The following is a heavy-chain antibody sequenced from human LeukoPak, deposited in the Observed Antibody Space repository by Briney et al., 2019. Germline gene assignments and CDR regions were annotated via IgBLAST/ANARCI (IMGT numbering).Heavy chain of an antibody. J-gene: IGHJ4*02. Sequence: GGSLRLSCAASGFTFSSYGMSWVRQAPGKGLEWVSSISSSSSYIYYADSVKGRFTISRDNAKNSLYLQMNSLRAEDTAVYYCARSVSTYYFDYWGQGTLVTVSS. CDR3: ARSVSTYYFDY. V-gene: IGHV3-21*01. D-gene: IGHD4-11*01. CDR1: GFTFSSYG. CDR2: ISSSSSYI.